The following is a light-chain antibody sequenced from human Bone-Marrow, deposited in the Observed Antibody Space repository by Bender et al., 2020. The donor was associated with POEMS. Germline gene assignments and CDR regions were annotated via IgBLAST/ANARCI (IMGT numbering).Light chain of an antibody. V-gene: IGLV2-14*03. CDR2: DVS. CDR3: FSYAGSSTYV. Sequence: QSALTQPASVSGSPGQSITISCTGTTSDIGGYNYVSWYQQHPGKVPKLIIYDVSRRPSGISNRFSGSKSGNVASLAISGLQAEDEADYYCFSYAGSSTYVFGTGTKVTVL. CDR1: TSDIGGYNY. J-gene: IGLJ1*01.